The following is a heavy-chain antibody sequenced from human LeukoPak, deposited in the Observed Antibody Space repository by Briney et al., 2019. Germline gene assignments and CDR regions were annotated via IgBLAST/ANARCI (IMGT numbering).Heavy chain of an antibody. J-gene: IGHJ4*02. CDR3: AKDQTVAGKGWYFDY. Sequence: GGSLRLSCAASGFTFSSYAMSWVRQAPGKGLEWVSAISGSGGSTYYADSVKGRFTISRDNSQNTLYLQMNSLRAVDTAVYYCAKDQTVAGKGWYFDYWGQGTLVTVSS. CDR2: ISGSGGST. D-gene: IGHD6-19*01. V-gene: IGHV3-23*01. CDR1: GFTFSSYA.